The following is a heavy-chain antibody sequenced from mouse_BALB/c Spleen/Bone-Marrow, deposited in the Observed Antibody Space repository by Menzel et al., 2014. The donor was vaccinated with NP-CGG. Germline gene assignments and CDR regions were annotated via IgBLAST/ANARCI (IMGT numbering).Heavy chain of an antibody. CDR3: ARGGTTATWYFDV. CDR2: IDPANGNT. Sequence: VQLKESGAELVKPGASVKSSCTASGFNIKDTYMHWVKQRPEQGLGWIGRIDPANGNTKYDPKFQGKATITADTSSNTAYLQLSSLTSEDTAVYYCARGGTTATWYFDVWGAGTTVTVSS. V-gene: IGHV14-3*02. J-gene: IGHJ1*01. D-gene: IGHD1-2*01. CDR1: GFNIKDTY.